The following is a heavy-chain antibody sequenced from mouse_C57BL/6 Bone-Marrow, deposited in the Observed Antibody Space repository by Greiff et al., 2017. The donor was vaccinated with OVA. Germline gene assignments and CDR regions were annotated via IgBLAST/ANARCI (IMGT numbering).Heavy chain of an antibody. CDR3: ARRNYYGSSLYFDY. CDR1: GYTFTTYP. Sequence: QVQLQQSGAELVKPGASVKMSCKASGYTFTTYPIEWMKQNHGKSLEWIGNFHPYNDDTKYNEKFKGKATLTVEQSSSTVYLELSRLTSDDSAVYYCARRNYYGSSLYFDYWGQGTTLTVSS. D-gene: IGHD1-1*01. J-gene: IGHJ2*01. V-gene: IGHV1-47*01. CDR2: FHPYNDDT.